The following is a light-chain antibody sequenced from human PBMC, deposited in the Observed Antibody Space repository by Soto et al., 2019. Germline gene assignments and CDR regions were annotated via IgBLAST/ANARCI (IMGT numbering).Light chain of an antibody. CDR1: QGISSA. V-gene: IGKV1-13*02. Sequence: AIQLTQSPSSLSASVGDRVTITCRASQGISSALAWYQHKPGRAPRLLIYDASSLQSGVSSRFSGSGSVTDFTLTISSLQPEDCATYYCQQFQSYALTFGGGTKLEIK. CDR3: QQFQSYALT. J-gene: IGKJ4*01. CDR2: DAS.